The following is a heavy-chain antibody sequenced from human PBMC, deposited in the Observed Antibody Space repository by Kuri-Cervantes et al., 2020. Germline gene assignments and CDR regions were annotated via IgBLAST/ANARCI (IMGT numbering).Heavy chain of an antibody. CDR3: ARGIPYCSSTSCPNYYMDV. CDR2: IKEDGSER. CDR1: GFTFSTYW. Sequence: GESLKISCAASGFTFSTYWMSWVRQAPGKGLEWVANIKEDGSERCYVDSVKGRFTISRDNAKNSLYLQMDSLRGEDTAVYYCARGIPYCSSTSCPNYYMDVWGKGTTVTVSS. V-gene: IGHV3-7*01. D-gene: IGHD2-2*01. J-gene: IGHJ6*03.